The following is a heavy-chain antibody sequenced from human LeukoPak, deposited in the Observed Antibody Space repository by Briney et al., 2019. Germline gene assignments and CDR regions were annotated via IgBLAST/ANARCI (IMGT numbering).Heavy chain of an antibody. CDR3: ARILAADFWSGYRLADAFDI. Sequence: GGSLRLSCATSGFTFSSYSMNWVRQAPGKGLEWVSSISSSSSYIYYADSVKGRFTTSRDNAKNSLYLQMNSLRAEDTAVYYCARILAADFWSGYRLADAFDIWGQGTMVSVSS. CDR1: GFTFSSYS. D-gene: IGHD3-3*01. J-gene: IGHJ3*02. CDR2: ISSSSSYI. V-gene: IGHV3-21*01.